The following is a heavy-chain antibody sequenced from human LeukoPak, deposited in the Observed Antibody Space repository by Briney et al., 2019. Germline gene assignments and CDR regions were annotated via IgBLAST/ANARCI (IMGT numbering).Heavy chain of an antibody. J-gene: IGHJ4*02. D-gene: IGHD6-19*01. CDR2: IYYSGST. V-gene: IGHV4-59*01. CDR3: ATRRIAVAAPFDY. Sequence: PSETLYLTCAVSGASITSYYWSWIRQPPGKGLEWIGYIYYSGSTTYNPSLKSRVTMSVDTSKNEFSLKLNSVTTADTAVYYCATRRIAVAAPFDYWGQGTLVTVSS. CDR1: GASITSYY.